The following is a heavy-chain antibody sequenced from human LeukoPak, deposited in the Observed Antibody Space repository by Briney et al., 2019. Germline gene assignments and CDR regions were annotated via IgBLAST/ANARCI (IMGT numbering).Heavy chain of an antibody. V-gene: IGHV3-74*01. CDR1: GFIFSSYW. J-gene: IGHJ4*02. CDR2: INTDGSST. CDR3: ASGREYYFDY. Sequence: GGSLRLSCAASGFIFSSYWMHWVRHAPGKGLAWVSRINTDGSSTSYADSVKGRFTISRDNAKNTLYLQMNSLRAEDTAVYYCASGREYYFDYWGQGTLVTVSS. D-gene: IGHD3-10*01.